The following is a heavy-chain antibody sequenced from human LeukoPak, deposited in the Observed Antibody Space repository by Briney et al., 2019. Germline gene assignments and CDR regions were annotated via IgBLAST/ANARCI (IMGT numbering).Heavy chain of an antibody. CDR3: AREITIFGTVMGFDT. V-gene: IGHV4-59*12. D-gene: IGHD3-3*01. CDR1: GGSISSLY. Sequence: SETLSLTCSVSGGSISSLYWSWIRQPPGKGLEWIGYIYYTGSTNYNPSLKSRVTMFVDMSKNQFSLRLSSVTAADTAVYYCAREITIFGTVMGFDTWGPGTVVTVSS. CDR2: IYYTGST. J-gene: IGHJ5*02.